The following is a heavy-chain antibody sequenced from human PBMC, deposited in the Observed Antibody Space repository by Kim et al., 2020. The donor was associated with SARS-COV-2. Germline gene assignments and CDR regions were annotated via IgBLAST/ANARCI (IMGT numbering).Heavy chain of an antibody. Sequence: VKRRFTISRDNSENTLYLQRNSLRAEDTAVYYCARGDYWSVYITGGGMDVWGQGATVTVSS. J-gene: IGHJ6*02. V-gene: IGHV3-30*07. D-gene: IGHD3-3*01. CDR3: ARGDYWSVYITGGGMDV.